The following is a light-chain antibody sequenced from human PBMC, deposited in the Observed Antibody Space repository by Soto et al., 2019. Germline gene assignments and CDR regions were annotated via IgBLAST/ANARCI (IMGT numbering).Light chain of an antibody. CDR2: AVT. CDR1: SNDVGNYNY. V-gene: IGLV2-11*01. J-gene: IGLJ3*02. CDR3: CSYAGSYSWV. Sequence: QSALTQPRSVSGSPGQSVTISCTGTSNDVGNYNYVSWYQQHPGKAPKLMIYAVTGRPSGVPDRFSGSKSGNTASLTISGLQAEDEADYHCCSYAGSYSWVFGGGTQLTVL.